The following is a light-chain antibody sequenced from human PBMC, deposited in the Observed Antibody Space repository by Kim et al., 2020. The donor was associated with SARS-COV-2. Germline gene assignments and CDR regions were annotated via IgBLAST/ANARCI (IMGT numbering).Light chain of an antibody. V-gene: IGKV3-15*01. J-gene: IGKJ1*01. CDR1: QSVSSN. Sequence: AGERATLACRASQSVSSNLAWYQQKPGQAPRLLIYGASTRATGIPARFSGSGYGTEFTLTISSLQSEDFAVYYCQQYNNWPPWTFGQGTKVEIK. CDR3: QQYNNWPPWT. CDR2: GAS.